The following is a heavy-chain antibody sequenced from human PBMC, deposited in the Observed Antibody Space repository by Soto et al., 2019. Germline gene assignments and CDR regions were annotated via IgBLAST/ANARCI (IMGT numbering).Heavy chain of an antibody. D-gene: IGHD2-21*02. Sequence: SETLSLTCTVSGGSISSYYWSWIRQPPGKGLEWIGYIYYSGSTNYNPSLKSRVTISVDTSKNQFSLKLSSVTAADTAVYYCAREVVVVTAIPPYNWFDPWGQGTLVTVSS. CDR1: GGSISSYY. V-gene: IGHV4-59*01. CDR3: AREVVVVTAIPPYNWFDP. J-gene: IGHJ5*02. CDR2: IYYSGST.